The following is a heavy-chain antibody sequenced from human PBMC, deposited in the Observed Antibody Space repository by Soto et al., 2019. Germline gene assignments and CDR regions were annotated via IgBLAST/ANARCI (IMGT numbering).Heavy chain of an antibody. CDR3: ARQRYEGLTYYYDGRGVWAYIRGCVEV. CDR1: GYTFTSYY. D-gene: IGHD3-22*01. J-gene: IGHJ6*02. CDR2: INPSGGST. Sequence: ASVKVSCKASGYTFTSYYMHWVRQAPGQGLEWMGIINPSGGSTSYAQKVQGRVTMTRDTSTSTVYMELSSLRSEDTAVYYCARQRYEGLTYYYDGRGVWAYIRGCVEVWG. V-gene: IGHV1-46*01.